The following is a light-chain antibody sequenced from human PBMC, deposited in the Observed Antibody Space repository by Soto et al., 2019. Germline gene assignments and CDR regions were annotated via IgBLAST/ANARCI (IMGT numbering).Light chain of an antibody. V-gene: IGKV3-15*01. Sequence: EIVMTQSPATLSVSPGERATLSCRASQSVSRNLAWYQQKPGQAPRLLIYAASTRATGIPARFSGSGSGTELTFTISSLQSEDFAVYYCQQYNNWPYTFGQWTKLEIK. CDR2: AAS. CDR3: QQYNNWPYT. CDR1: QSVSRN. J-gene: IGKJ2*01.